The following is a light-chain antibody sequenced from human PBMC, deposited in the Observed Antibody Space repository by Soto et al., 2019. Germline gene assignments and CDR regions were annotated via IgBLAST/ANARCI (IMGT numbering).Light chain of an antibody. J-gene: IGKJ2*01. V-gene: IGKV1-5*01. CDR2: DAS. CDR3: QQYNSYSQT. Sequence: DIQMPQSPSPLSASVGDRDTITCLASQSSSSWLSWYQQKPGKAPKLLIYDASSLESGVPSRFSGSGSRTEFTLTISRLQPDDFATYYCQQYNSYSQTFGQGTKLEIK. CDR1: QSSSSW.